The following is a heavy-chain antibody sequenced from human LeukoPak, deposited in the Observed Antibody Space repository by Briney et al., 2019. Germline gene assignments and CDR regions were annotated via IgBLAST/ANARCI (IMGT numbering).Heavy chain of an antibody. V-gene: IGHV3-21*06. CDR2: TSGSSSYI. Sequence: GGSLRLSCAASGFTFSTYIMNWVRQAPGKGLEWVSSTSGSSSYIYYADSMKGRYTISRDNAKSSLYLQMNSLRDEDTAIYFCARALWELRSSAYFDHWGQGTLVTVSS. J-gene: IGHJ4*02. CDR3: ARALWELRSSAYFDH. CDR1: GFTFSTYI. D-gene: IGHD1-26*01.